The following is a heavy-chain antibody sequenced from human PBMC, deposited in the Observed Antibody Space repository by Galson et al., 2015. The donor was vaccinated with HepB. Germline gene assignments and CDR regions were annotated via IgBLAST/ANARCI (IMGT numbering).Heavy chain of an antibody. CDR3: TTVRYRYNWPMHDF. Sequence: SLRLSCAASGFTSTNAWMSWVRQGPGKGLEWVGRIKTKTDGGTIDYAAPVKGRFTISRDDSKNTLYLQMNSLKTEDTAVYYCTTVRYRYNWPMHDFWGQGTLVTVSS. CDR1: GFTSTNAW. J-gene: IGHJ4*02. CDR2: IKTKTDGGTI. D-gene: IGHD1-20*01. V-gene: IGHV3-15*01.